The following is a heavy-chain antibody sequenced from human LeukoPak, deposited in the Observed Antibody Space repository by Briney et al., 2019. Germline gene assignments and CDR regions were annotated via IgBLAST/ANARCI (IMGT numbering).Heavy chain of an antibody. Sequence: ASVKVSCKASGYTFTSYGISWVRQAPGQGLEWMGWICAYNGNTNYAQKLQGRVTMTTDTSTSTAYMELRSLRSDDTAVYYCAREFYYDSSGYYPDYWGQGTLVTVSS. D-gene: IGHD3-22*01. V-gene: IGHV1-18*01. CDR2: ICAYNGNT. CDR3: AREFYYDSSGYYPDY. J-gene: IGHJ4*02. CDR1: GYTFTSYG.